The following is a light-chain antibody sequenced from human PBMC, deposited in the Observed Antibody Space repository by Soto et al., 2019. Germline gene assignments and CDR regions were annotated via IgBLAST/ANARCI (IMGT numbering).Light chain of an antibody. Sequence: EIVLTQSPGTVSLSPGETASLSCSASQTVSGSYLAWYQQKPGQAPRLLIYGTPSRAAGVPDRFSGGGSGTAVTLSISGLEPEDFALYNCQQYGSSPPTFGGGTRVEIK. CDR1: QTVSGSY. CDR2: GTP. J-gene: IGKJ4*01. V-gene: IGKV3-20*01. CDR3: QQYGSSPPT.